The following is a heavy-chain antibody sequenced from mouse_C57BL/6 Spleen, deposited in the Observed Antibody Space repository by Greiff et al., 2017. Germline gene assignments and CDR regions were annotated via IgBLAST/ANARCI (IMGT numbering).Heavy chain of an antibody. V-gene: IGHV1-4*01. CDR3: ARADSNYDLAY. J-gene: IGHJ2*01. CDR2: INTSSGCY. CDR1: GYTFTSYN. D-gene: IGHD2-5*01. Sequence: QVQLQQSGAELARPGASVRMSCKASGYTFTSYNMHWVNQRPGQGLEWIGYINTSSGCYTYNQKFKDKATLSADKTSSPAYMQLGSLTSEDSAVYYCARADSNYDLAYWGQGTTLTVSA.